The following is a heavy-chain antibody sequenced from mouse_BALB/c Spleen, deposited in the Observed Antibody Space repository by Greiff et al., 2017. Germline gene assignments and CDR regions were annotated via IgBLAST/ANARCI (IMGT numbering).Heavy chain of an antibody. CDR2: INPNNGGT. V-gene: IGHV1-18*01. D-gene: IGHD2-14*01. CDR1: GYTFTDYN. Sequence: VHVKQSGPELVKPGASVKIPCKASGYTFTDYNMDWVKQSHGKSLEWIGDINPNNGGTIYNQKFKGKATLTVDKSSSTAYMELRSLTSEDTAVYYCARGAYRYHYWGQGTTLTVSS. CDR3: ARGAYRYHY. J-gene: IGHJ2*01.